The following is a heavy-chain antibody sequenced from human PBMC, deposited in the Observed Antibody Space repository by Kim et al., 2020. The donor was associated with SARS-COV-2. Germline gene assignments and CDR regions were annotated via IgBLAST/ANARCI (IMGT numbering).Heavy chain of an antibody. D-gene: IGHD4-17*01. V-gene: IGHV4-4*02. CDR2: IYHSGST. J-gene: IGHJ6*02. CDR1: GGSISSSNW. CDR3: AREVMTTVTRGLVVDYYYGMDV. Sequence: SETLSLTCAVSGGSISSSNWWSWVRQPPGKGLEWIGEIYHSGSTNYNPSLKSRVTISVDKSKNQFSLKLSSVTAADTAVYYCAREVMTTVTRGLVVDYYYGMDVWGQGTTVTVSS.